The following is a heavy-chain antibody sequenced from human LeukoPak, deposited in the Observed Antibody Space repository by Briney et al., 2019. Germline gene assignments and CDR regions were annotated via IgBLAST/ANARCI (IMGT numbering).Heavy chain of an antibody. CDR1: GSTFSTFA. D-gene: IGHD3-22*01. J-gene: IGHJ4*02. Sequence: GRSLRLSCAASGSTFSTFAISSGPPAPGGRLRRVSTISGAGGPTLSADSVKGRFSISRDNSNNKVFLQMNSLRVEDTAVYYCAKAIDYDSSGFPIDVFDFWGQGLLVSVAS. V-gene: IGHV3-23*01. CDR2: ISGAGGPT. CDR3: AKAIDYDSSGFPIDVFDF.